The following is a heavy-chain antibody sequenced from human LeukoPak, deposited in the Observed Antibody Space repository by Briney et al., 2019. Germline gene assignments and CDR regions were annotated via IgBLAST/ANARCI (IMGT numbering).Heavy chain of an antibody. J-gene: IGHJ3*02. Sequence: GESLKISCKGSGYSFTSYWIGWVRQMPGKGLEWMGIIYPGDSDTRYSPSFQGQVTISADKSISTAYLQWSSLKASDTAMYYCATTVLIVATGSDAFDIWGQGTMVTVSS. V-gene: IGHV5-51*01. CDR1: GYSFTSYW. D-gene: IGHD3-3*01. CDR3: ATTVLIVATGSDAFDI. CDR2: IYPGDSDT.